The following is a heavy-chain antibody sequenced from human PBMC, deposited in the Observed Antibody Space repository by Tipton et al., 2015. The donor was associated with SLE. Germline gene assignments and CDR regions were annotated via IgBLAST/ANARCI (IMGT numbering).Heavy chain of an antibody. Sequence: QLVQSGAEVKKPGASVNVSCKASGHTFTNFYIHWLRQAPGQGLEWMGIINPSGTGTVYAPKFQGRVTMTRDASTSTIYMELSSLRSEDTAVYYFARDPETATSYYFDYWGQGTLVTVSS. CDR2: INPSGTGT. D-gene: IGHD5-24*01. CDR1: GHTFTNFY. J-gene: IGHJ4*02. V-gene: IGHV1-46*01. CDR3: ARDPETATSYYFDY.